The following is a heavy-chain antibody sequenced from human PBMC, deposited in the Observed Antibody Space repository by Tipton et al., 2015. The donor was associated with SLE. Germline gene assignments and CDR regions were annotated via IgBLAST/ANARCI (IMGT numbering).Heavy chain of an antibody. D-gene: IGHD5-12*01. CDR1: GGSISSHY. V-gene: IGHV4-59*11. CDR3: ATSGYDFLGWFYP. Sequence: TLSLTCTVSGGSISSHYWSWIRQPPGKRLEWIGHVHSSGSTFYNPSLKSRVSISMDTSKNQVSLRMTSVTAADTAGYYCATSGYDFLGWFYPWGQGTRVPVSS. J-gene: IGHJ5*02. CDR2: VHSSGST.